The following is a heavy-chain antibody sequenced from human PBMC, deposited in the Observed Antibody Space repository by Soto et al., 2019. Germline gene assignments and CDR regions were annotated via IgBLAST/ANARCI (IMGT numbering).Heavy chain of an antibody. V-gene: IGHV1-3*01. Sequence: QVHLVQSGAEVKKPGASVQVSCKASGYTFTTYAMHWVRQAPGQRLEWMGWINAGNGNTKYSQKFQGRVTITRDTSASTAYMELSSLRSEDTAVYYCARTSGYYIFDYWGQGPLVTVSS. CDR1: GYTFTTYA. D-gene: IGHD3-22*01. CDR2: INAGNGNT. CDR3: ARTSGYYIFDY. J-gene: IGHJ4*02.